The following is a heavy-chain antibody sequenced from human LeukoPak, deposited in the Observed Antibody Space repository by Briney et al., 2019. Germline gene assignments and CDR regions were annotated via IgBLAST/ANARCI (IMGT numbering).Heavy chain of an antibody. CDR3: ARGIIGYYFDY. Sequence: ASVKVSCKTSGYTFTIYGVSWVRQAPGQGLEWMGLISAYGNTNYAQNLQGRVTMTTDTSTSTAYMELRSLRSDDTAVYYCARGIIGYYFDYWGQGTLVTVSS. J-gene: IGHJ4*02. V-gene: IGHV1-18*01. CDR2: ISAYGNT. CDR1: GYTFTIYG. D-gene: IGHD2-15*01.